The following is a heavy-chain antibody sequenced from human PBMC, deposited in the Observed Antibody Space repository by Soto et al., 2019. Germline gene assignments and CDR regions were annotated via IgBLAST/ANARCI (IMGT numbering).Heavy chain of an antibody. CDR2: IIPILGIA. J-gene: IGHJ6*02. D-gene: IGHD2-15*01. CDR3: ATAFTYYYYGMDV. V-gene: IGHV1-69*02. Sequence: VQLVQSGAEVKKPGSSVKVSCKASGGTFSSYTISWVRQAPGQGLEWMGRIIPILGIANYAQKFQGRVTITADKSTSTAYMELSSLRSEDTAVYYCATAFTYYYYGMDVWGQGTTVTVSS. CDR1: GGTFSSYT.